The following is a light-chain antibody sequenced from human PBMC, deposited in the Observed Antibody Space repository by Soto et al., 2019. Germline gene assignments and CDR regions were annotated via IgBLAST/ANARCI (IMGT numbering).Light chain of an antibody. Sequence: QSVLTQPPSASGTPGQRVTISCSGSSSNIGSNTVNWYQQLPGTAPKLLIYSNNQRPSGDPDRFSGSKSGTSASLAISGLQSEDEADNYCAAWDDSLNAYVFGTGTKVTVL. CDR1: SSNIGSNT. CDR2: SNN. J-gene: IGLJ1*01. V-gene: IGLV1-44*01. CDR3: AAWDDSLNAYV.